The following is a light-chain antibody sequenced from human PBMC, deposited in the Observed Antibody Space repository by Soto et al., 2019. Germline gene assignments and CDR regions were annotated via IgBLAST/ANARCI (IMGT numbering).Light chain of an antibody. CDR1: QSLNTN. V-gene: IGKV3-15*01. Sequence: EIVMTQSPATLSVSPGERATLSCRASQSLNTNLAWYQQKPGQAPRLLIYGASTRATGVPARFSGSGSGTDFTLTISILQSEDFAVYYCQQYNDWPPYTFGQGTKLEIK. CDR3: QQYNDWPPYT. CDR2: GAS. J-gene: IGKJ2*01.